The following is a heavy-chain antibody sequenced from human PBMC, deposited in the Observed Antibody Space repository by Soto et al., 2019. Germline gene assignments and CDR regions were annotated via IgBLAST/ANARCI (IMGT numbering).Heavy chain of an antibody. D-gene: IGHD2-15*01. J-gene: IGHJ5*02. CDR3: VRGGIAGHWFDP. CDR1: RAFINSGGFY. V-gene: IGHV4-31*03. Sequence: QVQLQESGPGLVQPSETLSLTCSVSRAFINSGGFYYSWIRQPPGKGLEWLGYIFHSGSTLYTPSLRGRLTLSADTPRNLLSLHLTSVTAADTAVYYCVRGGIAGHWFDPWGQGILVTVSS. CDR2: IFHSGST.